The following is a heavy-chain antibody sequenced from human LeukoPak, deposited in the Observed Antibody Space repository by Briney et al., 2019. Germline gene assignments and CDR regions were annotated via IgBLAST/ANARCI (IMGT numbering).Heavy chain of an antibody. D-gene: IGHD3-9*01. V-gene: IGHV3-7*01. CDR3: ARVGHDILTGYPYLDY. CDR1: GFTFSSYS. Sequence: PGGSLRLSCAASGFTFSSYSMNWVRQAPGKGLEWVANIKQDGSEKYYVDSVKGRFTISRDNAKNSLYLQMNSLRAEDTAVYYCARVGHDILTGYPYLDYWGQGTLVTVSS. J-gene: IGHJ4*02. CDR2: IKQDGSEK.